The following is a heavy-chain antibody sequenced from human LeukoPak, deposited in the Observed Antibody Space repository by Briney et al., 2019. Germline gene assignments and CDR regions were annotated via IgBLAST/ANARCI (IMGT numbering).Heavy chain of an antibody. J-gene: IGHJ5*02. V-gene: IGHV3-23*01. CDR3: AKDEQTSGPGYNWFDP. Sequence: GGSLRLSCAACGFTFSRYAMSWVRQAPGKGLEWVSALSGSGGSTYYADSVKGRFTISRDNSKNTLYLQMNSLRAEDTAVYYCAKDEQTSGPGYNWFDPWGQGTLVTVSS. CDR1: GFTFSRYA. D-gene: IGHD1-26*01. CDR2: LSGSGGST.